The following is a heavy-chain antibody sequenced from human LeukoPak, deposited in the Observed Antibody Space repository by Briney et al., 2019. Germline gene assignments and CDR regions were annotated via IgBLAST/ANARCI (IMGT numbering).Heavy chain of an antibody. Sequence: SETLSLTCTVSGYSISSGYYWGWIRQPPGKGLEWIGSIYHSGSTYYNPSLKSRVTISVDTAKNQFSLKLSSVTAADTTVYYCARPAGDSYFDYWGQGTLVTASS. V-gene: IGHV4-38-2*02. CDR3: ARPAGDSYFDY. D-gene: IGHD3-10*01. CDR2: IYHSGST. CDR1: GYSISSGYY. J-gene: IGHJ4*02.